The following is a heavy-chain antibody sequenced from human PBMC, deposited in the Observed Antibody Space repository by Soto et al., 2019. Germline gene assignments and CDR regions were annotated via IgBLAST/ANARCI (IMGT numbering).Heavy chain of an antibody. CDR1: GGSFSGYY. CDR2: INHSGST. Sequence: SETLSLTCAVYGGSFSGYYWNWIRQPPGKGLEWIGEINHSGSTNYNPSLKSRVTISVDTSKNQFSLKLSSVTAADTAVYYCARGVVTMVRGVMGYYYYYGMDVWGQGTTVTVSS. D-gene: IGHD3-10*01. J-gene: IGHJ6*02. V-gene: IGHV4-34*01. CDR3: ARGVVTMVRGVMGYYYYYGMDV.